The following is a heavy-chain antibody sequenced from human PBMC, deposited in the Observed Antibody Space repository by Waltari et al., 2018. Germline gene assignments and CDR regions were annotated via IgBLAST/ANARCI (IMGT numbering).Heavy chain of an antibody. CDR3: ARVRPYGSGSYYNSPFDY. CDR2: IIPIFGTA. D-gene: IGHD3-10*01. Sequence: PGQGLEWMGGIIPIFGTANYAQKFQGRVTITADESTSTAYMELSSLRSEDTAVYYCARVRPYGSGSYYNSPFDYWGQGTLVTVSS. V-gene: IGHV1-69*01. J-gene: IGHJ4*02.